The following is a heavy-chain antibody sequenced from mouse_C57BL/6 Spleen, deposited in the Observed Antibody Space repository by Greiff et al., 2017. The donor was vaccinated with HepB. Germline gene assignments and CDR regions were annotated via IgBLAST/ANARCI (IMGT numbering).Heavy chain of an antibody. J-gene: IGHJ1*03. V-gene: IGHV1-69*01. D-gene: IGHD3-3*01. CDR3: ARRGDEYFDV. Sequence: QVQLQQPGAELVMPGASVKLSCKASGYTFTSYWMHWVKQRPGQGLEWIGEIAPSDSYTNYNQKFKGKSTLTVDKSSSTAYMQLSSLTSEDSAVYYCARRGDEYFDVWGTGTTVTVSS. CDR2: IAPSDSYT. CDR1: GYTFTSYW.